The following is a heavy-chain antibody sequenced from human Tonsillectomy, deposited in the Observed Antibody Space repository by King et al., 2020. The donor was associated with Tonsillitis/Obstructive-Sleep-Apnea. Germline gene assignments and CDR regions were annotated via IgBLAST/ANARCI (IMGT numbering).Heavy chain of an antibody. V-gene: IGHV4-59*01. D-gene: IGHD2-15*01. CDR1: GGPISSYY. CDR3: ARGGEGYCSGGSCYPYFDN. J-gene: IGHJ4*02. CDR2: IYYSGST. Sequence: QLQESGPGLVKPSETLSLTCTVSGGPISSYYWSWIRQPPGKGLEWIGYIYYSGSTNYNPSLKSRVTISVDTSQNQFSLKLSSVTAADTAVYYCARGGEGYCSGGSCYPYFDNWGQGTLVTVSS.